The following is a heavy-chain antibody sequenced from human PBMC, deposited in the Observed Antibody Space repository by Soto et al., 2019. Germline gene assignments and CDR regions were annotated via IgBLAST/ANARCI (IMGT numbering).Heavy chain of an antibody. Sequence: GGSLRLSCAASGFTFRSYWMSWVRQAPGKGLEWVANIKPDGSQKWYVDSVKGRFTISRDNAKKTLYLQMNTLRAEDTAVYYCVSGYYYDSSGPFSDAFDIWGQGTMVTVSS. CDR2: IKPDGSQK. CDR3: VSGYYYDSSGPFSDAFDI. V-gene: IGHV3-7*02. CDR1: GFTFRSYW. D-gene: IGHD3-22*01. J-gene: IGHJ3*02.